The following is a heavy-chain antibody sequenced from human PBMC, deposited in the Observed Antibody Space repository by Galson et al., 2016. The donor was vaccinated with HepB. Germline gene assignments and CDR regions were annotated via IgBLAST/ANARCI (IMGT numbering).Heavy chain of an antibody. D-gene: IGHD5/OR15-5a*01. CDR3: AIGPSVLGYFDN. V-gene: IGHV1-69*06. Sequence: SVKVSCKASGGTFSNYAINWVRQAPGQGLEWMGRVIPVFGTRNYAERFQGRVTISADKSTSTAYMHLSSLRSEDTAVYYCAIGPSVLGYFDNWGQGTLVTVSS. J-gene: IGHJ4*02. CDR1: GGTFSNYA. CDR2: VIPVFGTR.